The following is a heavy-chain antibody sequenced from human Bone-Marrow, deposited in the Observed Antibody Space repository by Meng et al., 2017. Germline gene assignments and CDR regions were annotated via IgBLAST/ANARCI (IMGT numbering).Heavy chain of an antibody. CDR2: IVVGSGNT. CDR1: GFTFTSSA. D-gene: IGHD6-19*01. J-gene: IGHJ3*02. CDR3: AADPFGWDAFDI. Sequence: SVKVSCKASGFTFTSSAVQWVRQARGQRLEWIGWIVVGSGNTNYAQKFQERVTITRDMSTSTAYMELSSLRSEDTAAYYCAADPFGWDAFDIWGQGTMVTVSS. V-gene: IGHV1-58*01.